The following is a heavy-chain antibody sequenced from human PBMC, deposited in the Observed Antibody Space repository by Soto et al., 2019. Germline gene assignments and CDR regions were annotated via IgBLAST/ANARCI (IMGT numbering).Heavy chain of an antibody. V-gene: IGHV4-59*08. CDR1: GGCISSYY. CDR2: IYYSGST. J-gene: IGHJ2*01. Sequence: SETLSLTCTVSGGCISSYYWSWIRQPPGKGLEWIGYIYYSGSTNYTPSLKSRVTISVDTSKNQFSLKLSSVTAADTAVYYCARHGYYVPYWYFDLWGRGPLVTSPQ. CDR3: ARHGYYVPYWYFDL. D-gene: IGHD3-10*02.